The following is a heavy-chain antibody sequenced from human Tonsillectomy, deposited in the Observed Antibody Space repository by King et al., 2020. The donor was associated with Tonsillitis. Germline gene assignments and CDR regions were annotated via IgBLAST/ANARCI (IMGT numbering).Heavy chain of an antibody. CDR1: GGSFSDYY. V-gene: IGHV4-34*01. CDR3: ARGKYDFWSGYPDYFDY. CDR2: ISHSGST. Sequence: VQLQQWGGGLLKPSETLSLTCAVYGGSFSDYYWSWIRQPPGKGLEWLGEISHSGSTNYNPSLKSRVTISVDTSKNPFSLKLSLVTAADTAMYYCARGKYDFWSGYPDYFDYWGQGTLVTVSS. D-gene: IGHD3-3*01. J-gene: IGHJ4*02.